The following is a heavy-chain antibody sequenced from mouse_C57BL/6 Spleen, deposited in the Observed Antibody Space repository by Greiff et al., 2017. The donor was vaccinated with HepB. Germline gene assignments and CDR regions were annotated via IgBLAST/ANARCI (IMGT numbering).Heavy chain of an antibody. V-gene: IGHV1-26*01. Sequence: VQLQQSGPELVKPGASVKISCKASGYTFTDYYMNWVKQSHGKSLEWIGDINPNNGGTSYNQKFKGKATLTVDKSSSTAYMELRSLTSEDSAVYYCARGIFITTVVDYWGQGTLVTVSA. CDR1: GYTFTDYY. CDR3: ARGIFITTVVDY. CDR2: INPNNGGT. J-gene: IGHJ3*01. D-gene: IGHD1-1*01.